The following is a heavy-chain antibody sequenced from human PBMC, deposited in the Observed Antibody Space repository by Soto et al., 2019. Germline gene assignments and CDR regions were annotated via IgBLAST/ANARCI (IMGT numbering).Heavy chain of an antibody. Sequence: ASVKVSCKASGYTFTSYDINWVRQATGQGLEWMGWMNPNSGNTGYAQKFQGRVTMTRNTSISTAYMELSSLRSEDTAVYYCARGLGSRGFVGYWGQGTLVTVPS. CDR1: GYTFTSYD. CDR3: ARGLGSRGFVGY. V-gene: IGHV1-8*01. CDR2: MNPNSGNT. D-gene: IGHD6-13*01. J-gene: IGHJ4*02.